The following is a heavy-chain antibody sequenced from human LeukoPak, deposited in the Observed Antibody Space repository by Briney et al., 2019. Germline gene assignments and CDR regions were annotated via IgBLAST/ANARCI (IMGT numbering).Heavy chain of an antibody. D-gene: IGHD3-22*01. CDR1: GFTFSSYE. CDR3: ARDSPYYDSSGYHGKFDY. J-gene: IGHJ4*02. CDR2: ISSSGSTI. V-gene: IGHV3-48*03. Sequence: GGSLRLSCAASGFTFSSYEMNWVRQAPGKGLEWVSYISSSGSTIYYADSVKGRFTISRDNAKNSLYLQMNSLRAEDTAVYYCARDSPYYDSSGYHGKFDYWGQGTQVTVSS.